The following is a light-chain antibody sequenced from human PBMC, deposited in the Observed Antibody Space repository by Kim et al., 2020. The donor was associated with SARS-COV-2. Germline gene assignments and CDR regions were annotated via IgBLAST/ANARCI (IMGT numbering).Light chain of an antibody. CDR1: QDVSIY. J-gene: IGKJ5*01. Sequence: DIQMTQSPSSLSASVGDRVTITCQASQDVSIYLNWYRQKPGKAPELVIYDASNLETGVPSRFSGGGSGTHFSFTISSLQPEDIGTYYCQQYGDVPITFGQGTRLELN. CDR3: QQYGDVPIT. CDR2: DAS. V-gene: IGKV1-33*01.